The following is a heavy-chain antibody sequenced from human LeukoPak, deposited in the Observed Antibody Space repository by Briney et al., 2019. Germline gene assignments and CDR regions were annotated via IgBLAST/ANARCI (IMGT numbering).Heavy chain of an antibody. D-gene: IGHD3-3*01. J-gene: IGHJ4*02. CDR2: INHSGST. CDR3: ARGPYDFWSGNLYYFDY. Sequence: SETLTLTCAVYGGSFSGYYWSWIRQPPGKGLEWIGEINHSGSTNYNPSLKSRVTISVDTSKNQFSLKLSSVTAANTAVYYCARGPYDFWSGNLYYFDYWGQGTLVTVSS. V-gene: IGHV4-34*01. CDR1: GGSFSGYY.